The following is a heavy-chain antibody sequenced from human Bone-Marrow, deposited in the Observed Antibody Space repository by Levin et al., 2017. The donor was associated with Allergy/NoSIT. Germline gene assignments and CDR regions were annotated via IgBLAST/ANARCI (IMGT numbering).Heavy chain of an antibody. CDR2: ISYDGSNK. Sequence: GESLKISCAASGFTFSNYAMYWVRQAPGKGLEYMARISYDGSNKYYADSVKGRFTISRDNSKITLYLQINSLRGEDTAMYYCARDLSSWSTLDYWGQGTLVTVSS. CDR1: GFTFSNYA. V-gene: IGHV3-30*04. CDR3: ARDLSSWSTLDY. D-gene: IGHD6-13*01. J-gene: IGHJ4*02.